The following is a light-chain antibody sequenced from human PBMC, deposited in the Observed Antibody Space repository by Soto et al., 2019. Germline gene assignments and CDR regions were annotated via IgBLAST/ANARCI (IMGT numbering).Light chain of an antibody. Sequence: QSALTQPPSASGSTGQSVTISCTGTSSDVGAYDFVSWYHQQSGKAPKLLIFEVTKRPSGVPDRVSGSKSGNTASLTVSGLQADDEGEYYCISYAGINNVIFGAGTKLTVL. J-gene: IGLJ2*01. CDR3: ISYAGINNVI. CDR2: EVT. CDR1: SSDVGAYDF. V-gene: IGLV2-8*01.